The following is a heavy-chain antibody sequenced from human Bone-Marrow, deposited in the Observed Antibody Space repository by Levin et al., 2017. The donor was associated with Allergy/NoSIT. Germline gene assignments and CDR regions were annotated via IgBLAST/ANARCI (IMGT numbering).Heavy chain of an antibody. CDR2: IIPILGMA. V-gene: IGHV1-69*04. CDR3: ATEEGHYDSSGYYYYFDY. CDR1: GGTFSSYT. Sequence: SVKVSCKASGGTFSSYTISLVRQAPGQGLEWMGRIIPILGMANYAQNFQGRVTITADKSTSTAYMELSSLRSEDTAIYFCATEEGHYDSSGYYYYFDYWGHGTLVTVSS. D-gene: IGHD3-22*01. J-gene: IGHJ4*01.